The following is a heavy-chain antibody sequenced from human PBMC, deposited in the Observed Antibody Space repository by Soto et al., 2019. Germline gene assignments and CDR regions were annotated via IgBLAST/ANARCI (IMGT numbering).Heavy chain of an antibody. Sequence: GESLKISCAASGFTFSSYGMHWVRQAPGKGLEWVAVIWYDGSNKYYADSVKGRFTISRDNSKNTLYLQMNSLRAEDTAVYYCAREYPERYGGADVSYGMDVWGQGTTVTVSS. CDR2: IWYDGSNK. CDR1: GFTFSSYG. V-gene: IGHV3-33*01. D-gene: IGHD1-26*01. J-gene: IGHJ6*02. CDR3: AREYPERYGGADVSYGMDV.